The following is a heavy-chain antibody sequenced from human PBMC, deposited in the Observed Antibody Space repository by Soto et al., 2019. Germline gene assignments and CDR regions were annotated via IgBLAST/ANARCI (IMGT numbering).Heavy chain of an antibody. CDR1: GYAFTGYY. J-gene: IGHJ4*02. V-gene: IGHV1-2*02. CDR3: ARAPYYYDGSGYSDY. CDR2: INPNSGGT. Sequence: ASVKVSCKASGYAFTGYYMHWVRQAPGQGLEWMGWINPNSGGTNYAQKFQGRVTMTRDTSISTAYMELSRLRSDDTAVYYCARAPYYYDGSGYSDYWGQGTLVTVSS. D-gene: IGHD3-22*01.